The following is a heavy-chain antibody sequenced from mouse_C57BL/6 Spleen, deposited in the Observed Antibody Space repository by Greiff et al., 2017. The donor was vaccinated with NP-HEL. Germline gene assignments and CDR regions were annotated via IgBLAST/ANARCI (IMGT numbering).Heavy chain of an antibody. Sequence: EVQLQQSGPELVKPGASVKISCKASGYSFTGYYMNWVKQSPEKSLEWIGEINPSTGGTTYNQKFKAKATLTVDKSSSTAYMQLKSLTSEDSAVYYCARAPNYYGSSWYFDVWGTGTTVTVSS. J-gene: IGHJ1*03. D-gene: IGHD1-1*01. CDR3: ARAPNYYGSSWYFDV. CDR2: INPSTGGT. V-gene: IGHV1-42*01. CDR1: GYSFTGYY.